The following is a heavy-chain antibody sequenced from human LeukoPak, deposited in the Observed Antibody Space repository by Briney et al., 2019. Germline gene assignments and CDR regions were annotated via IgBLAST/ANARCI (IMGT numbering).Heavy chain of an antibody. CDR1: GFNFSNFG. Sequence: GGSLRLSCAASGFNFSNFGMHWVRQAPGKGLEWVAFIRYDGSNKYYADSVKGRFTISRDNSKNTLYLQMNSLRAEDTAVYYCAKDRAARPYYYYYMDVWGKGTTVTVSS. D-gene: IGHD6-6*01. J-gene: IGHJ6*03. CDR3: AKDRAARPYYYYYMDV. V-gene: IGHV3-30*02. CDR2: IRYDGSNK.